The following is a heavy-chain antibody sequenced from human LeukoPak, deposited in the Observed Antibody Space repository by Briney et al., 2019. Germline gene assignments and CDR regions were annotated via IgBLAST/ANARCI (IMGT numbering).Heavy chain of an antibody. Sequence: ASVKVSCKASGYTFTSYGISWVRQAPGQGLEWMGWISAYNGNTNYAQKLQGRVTMTTDTSTSTAYMELRSLRSDDTAVYYCARDKGNYYDSSRLDDWGQGTLVTVSS. CDR1: GYTFTSYG. CDR3: ARDKGNYYDSSRLDD. D-gene: IGHD3-22*01. J-gene: IGHJ4*02. V-gene: IGHV1-18*01. CDR2: ISAYNGNT.